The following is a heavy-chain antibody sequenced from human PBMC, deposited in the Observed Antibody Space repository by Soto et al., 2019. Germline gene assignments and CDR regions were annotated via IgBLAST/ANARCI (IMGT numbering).Heavy chain of an antibody. V-gene: IGHV3-23*01. Sequence: EVQLLESGGGLVQPGGSLRVSCAASGFTFSNYAMSWVRQAPGKGLEWVSSISGAGDTTYSADSVMGRFIISRDKSKNTLYLQMNSLIAEDTAIYYCAKDWGSVSYYSDHWGPGTLVTVSS. D-gene: IGHD3-10*01. CDR3: AKDWGSVSYYSDH. J-gene: IGHJ5*02. CDR2: ISGAGDTT. CDR1: GFTFSNYA.